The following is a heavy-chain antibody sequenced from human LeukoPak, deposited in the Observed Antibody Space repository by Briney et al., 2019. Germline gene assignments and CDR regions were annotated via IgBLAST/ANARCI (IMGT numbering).Heavy chain of an antibody. CDR2: IYYSGST. J-gene: IGHJ6*02. D-gene: IGHD1-26*01. CDR3: TRARGWDVYYYYYGVDV. CDR1: GGSISSSTYY. Sequence: SETLSLTCTVTGGSISSSTYYWGWIRQPPGKGLEWIGTIYYSGSTYYNPSLKSRVTISVDTSKNQFSLKLSSVTAPDTAVYYCTRARGWDVYYYYYGVDVWGQGTTVTVSS. V-gene: IGHV4-39*01.